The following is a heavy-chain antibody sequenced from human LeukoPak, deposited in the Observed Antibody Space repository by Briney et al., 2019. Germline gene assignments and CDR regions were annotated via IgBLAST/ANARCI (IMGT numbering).Heavy chain of an antibody. V-gene: IGHV4-39*02. CDR3: AKDRQWLLPHDY. CDR1: GGSISSSSYY. J-gene: IGHJ4*02. Sequence: PSETLSLTCTVSGGSISSSSYYWGWIRQPPGKGLEWIGSIYYSGSTYYNPSLKSRVTISVDTSKNQFSLKLSAVTAADTAVYYCAKDRQWLLPHDYWGQGTLVTVSS. D-gene: IGHD3-22*01. CDR2: IYYSGST.